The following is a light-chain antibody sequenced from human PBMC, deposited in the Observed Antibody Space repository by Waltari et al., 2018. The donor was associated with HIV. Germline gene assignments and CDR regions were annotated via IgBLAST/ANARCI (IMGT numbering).Light chain of an antibody. V-gene: IGLV1-44*01. CDR2: GKN. CDR1: TSNIGINT. Sequence: QSVLTQPPSASGTPDQRVTISCSGSTSNIGINTLSWFHPFPGTAPKVLLYGKNPQPAGVPGRFSGSKAGTSASLAISGLQSEDEADYYCASWDDSLNGPVFGGGTKLTVV. J-gene: IGLJ2*01. CDR3: ASWDDSLNGPV.